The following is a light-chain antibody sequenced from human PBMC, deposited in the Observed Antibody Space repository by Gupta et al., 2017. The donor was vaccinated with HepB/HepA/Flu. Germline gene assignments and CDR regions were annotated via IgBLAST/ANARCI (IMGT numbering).Light chain of an antibody. Sequence: SPASLSASVGDRVTITCRSRQHIRDYLNCYQQNPGKAPRLLISGASTLQSGVPSRFSGSGSGTDFTLTITILQPDDFAIFYCQQTDSIPYTFGQGTQLEIK. V-gene: IGKV1-39*01. J-gene: IGKJ2*01. CDR1: QHIRDY. CDR2: GAS. CDR3: QQTDSIPYT.